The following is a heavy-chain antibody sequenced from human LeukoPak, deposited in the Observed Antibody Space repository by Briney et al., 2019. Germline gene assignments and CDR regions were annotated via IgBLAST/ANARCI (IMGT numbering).Heavy chain of an antibody. Sequence: ASVKVSCKASGYTFTSYGISWVRQAPGQGLEWMGWISAYNGNTNYAQKLQGRVTMTTDTSTSTAYMELRSLRSDDTAVYYCARDLNGRYQLLSNFDYCGQGTLVTVSS. V-gene: IGHV1-18*01. D-gene: IGHD2-2*01. J-gene: IGHJ4*02. CDR1: GYTFTSYG. CDR2: ISAYNGNT. CDR3: ARDLNGRYQLLSNFDY.